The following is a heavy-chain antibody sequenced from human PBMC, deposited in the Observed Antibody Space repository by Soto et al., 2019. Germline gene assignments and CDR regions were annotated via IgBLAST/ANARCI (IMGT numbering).Heavy chain of an antibody. CDR3: ARVRIVGAREIDF. CDR2: ISGYNGDI. J-gene: IGHJ4*02. D-gene: IGHD1-26*01. CDR1: GYTFNRHG. V-gene: IGHV1-18*04. Sequence: VKVSCKASGYTFNRHGITWVRQAPGQGLEWMGWISGYNGDINYEQKFQGRVTLSSDTLTSTVYLELKSLRFDDTAVYYCARVRIVGAREIDFWGQGTLVTVSS.